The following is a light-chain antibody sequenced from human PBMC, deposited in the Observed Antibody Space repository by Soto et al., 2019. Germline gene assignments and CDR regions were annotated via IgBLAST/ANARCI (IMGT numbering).Light chain of an antibody. CDR1: GGSIASGY. Sequence: NFMLTQPHSVSESPGKTVTISCTRSGGSIASGYVQWYQQRPGSAATTVIYEDNQRPSGVPDRFSGSIDRSSNSASLTISGLKTEDEADYYCQSYHSSTPYVFGTGTKVTVL. CDR3: QSYHSSTPYV. J-gene: IGLJ1*01. CDR2: EDN. V-gene: IGLV6-57*03.